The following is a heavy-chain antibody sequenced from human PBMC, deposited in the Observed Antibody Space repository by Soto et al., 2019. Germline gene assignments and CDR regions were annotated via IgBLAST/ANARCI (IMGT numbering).Heavy chain of an antibody. D-gene: IGHD6-6*01. CDR1: GYTFTSYG. V-gene: IGHV1-18*04. Sequence: QVQLVQSGAEVKKPGASVKVSCKASGYTFTSYGISCVRQAPGQGLEWMGWISAYNGNTNYAQKLQGRVTMTTDTSTNTAYMELRSLSSDDTAVYYYARDQVAARTGNWFDPWGQGPLVTVSS. CDR3: ARDQVAARTGNWFDP. J-gene: IGHJ5*02. CDR2: ISAYNGNT.